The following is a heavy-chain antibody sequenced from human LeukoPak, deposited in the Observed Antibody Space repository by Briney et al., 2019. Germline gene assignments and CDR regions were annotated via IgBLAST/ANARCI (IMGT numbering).Heavy chain of an antibody. D-gene: IGHD4-17*01. Sequence: GGSLRLSCAASGFTFSSYWMSWVRQAPGKGLEWVANIKEDGSEKYYVDSVKGRFTISRDNSKNTLYLQMNSLRAEDTAVYYCAKPRGATVTSYYSDYWGQGTLVTVSS. J-gene: IGHJ4*02. CDR1: GFTFSSYW. CDR3: AKPRGATVTSYYSDY. V-gene: IGHV3-7*05. CDR2: IKEDGSEK.